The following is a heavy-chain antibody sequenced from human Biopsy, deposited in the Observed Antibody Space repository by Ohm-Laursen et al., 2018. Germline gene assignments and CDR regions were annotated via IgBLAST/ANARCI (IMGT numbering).Heavy chain of an antibody. CDR3: ARFPLGAYDDSGSYRAVEHWYFDL. J-gene: IGHJ2*01. CDR1: GGTFTNHA. V-gene: IGHV1-69*06. Sequence: SVKVSCKASGGTFTNHAVGWVRQAPGQGLEWVGSSIPLFNTANYADKFQGRVTLNADKSTTTAYIELTSLRSEDTAIYYCARFPLGAYDDSGSYRAVEHWYFDLWGRGTLVTVSS. CDR2: SIPLFNTA. D-gene: IGHD3-22*01.